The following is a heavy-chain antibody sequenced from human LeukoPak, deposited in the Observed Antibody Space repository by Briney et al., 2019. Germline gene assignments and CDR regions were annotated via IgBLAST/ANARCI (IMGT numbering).Heavy chain of an antibody. Sequence: PGGSLRLSCAASGFTFSSYAMHWVRQAPGKGLEWVAVISYDGSNKYYADSVKGRFTISRDNSKNTLYLQMNSLRAEDTAVYYCATQGGNFDYWGQGTLVTVSS. CDR3: ATQGGNFDY. D-gene: IGHD3-16*01. J-gene: IGHJ4*02. CDR2: ISYDGSNK. V-gene: IGHV3-30*04. CDR1: GFTFSSYA.